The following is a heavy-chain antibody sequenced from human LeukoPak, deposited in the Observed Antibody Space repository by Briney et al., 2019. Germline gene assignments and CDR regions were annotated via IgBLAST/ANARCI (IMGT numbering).Heavy chain of an antibody. V-gene: IGHV1-2*06. CDR2: INPNSGGT. Sequence: GASVKVSCKASGYTFTGYYMHWVRQDPGQGLEWMGRINPNSGGTNYAQKFQGRVTMTRDTSISTAYMELSRLRSDDTAVYYCAAYSGHKYYFDYWGQGTLVTVSS. CDR1: GYTFTGYY. CDR3: AAYSGHKYYFDY. J-gene: IGHJ4*02. D-gene: IGHD5-12*01.